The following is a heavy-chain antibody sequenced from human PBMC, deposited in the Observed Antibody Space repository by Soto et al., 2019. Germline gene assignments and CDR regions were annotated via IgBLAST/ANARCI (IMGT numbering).Heavy chain of an antibody. Sequence: QLQLQESGPGLVKPSETLSLTCTVSGGSVSSNSYSWGWIRQSPGKGLEWIGIIYSTENTYYHPXXXHRVTISADTSMNEFSLRLSSVTATDTAVYYCASLNGYCVRTGCHGYSGMDVPGQGT. CDR1: GGSVSSNSYS. J-gene: IGHJ6*02. D-gene: IGHD2-2*03. V-gene: IGHV4-39*01. CDR2: IYSTENT. CDR3: ASLNGYCVRTGCHGYSGMDV.